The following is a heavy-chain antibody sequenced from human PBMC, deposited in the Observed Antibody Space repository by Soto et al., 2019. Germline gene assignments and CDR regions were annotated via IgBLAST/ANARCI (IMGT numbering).Heavy chain of an antibody. CDR3: ARILRGVINYYGMDV. D-gene: IGHD3-10*01. J-gene: IGHJ6*02. CDR2: IFSNDEK. CDR1: GFSLSNARMG. V-gene: IGHV2-26*01. Sequence: SGPTLVNPTETLTLTCTVSGFSLSNARMGVSWIRQPPGKALEWLAHIFSNDEKSYSTSLKSRLTISKDTSKSQVVLTMTNMDPVDTATYYCARILRGVINYYGMDVWGQGTTVTVSS.